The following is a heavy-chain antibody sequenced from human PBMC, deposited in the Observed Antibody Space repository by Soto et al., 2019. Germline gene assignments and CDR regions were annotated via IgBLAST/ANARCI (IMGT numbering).Heavy chain of an antibody. V-gene: IGHV3-15*07. CDR2: IKSHTDGGTT. D-gene: IGHD6-25*01. CDR3: ATAPGYWASAPLDY. Sequence: VQLVESGGGLVKPGGSLRLSCTASGLTFTNAWMTWVREAPGKGLEWVDRIKSHTDGGTTDYTAPLQGRFTISTDDSKNTLLLQMNSLKTEDTAVYFCATAPGYWASAPLDYWGQGTLVTVSS. J-gene: IGHJ4*02. CDR1: GLTFTNAW.